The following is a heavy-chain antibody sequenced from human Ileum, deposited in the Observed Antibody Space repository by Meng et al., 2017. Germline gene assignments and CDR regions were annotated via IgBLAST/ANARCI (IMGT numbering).Heavy chain of an antibody. V-gene: IGHV4-31*03. J-gene: IGHJ4*02. CDR1: GGSISSGGYY. Sequence: QVQLQEPGPGLVKPSQTLSLTCTVSGGSISSGGYYWSWIRQHPGKGLEWIEYIYDSGSTYYNPSLKSRIAISGDTSKNQFSLNLSSVTAADTAVYYCARGGTAYFDYWGQGTLVTVPS. CDR3: ARGGTAYFDY. CDR2: IYDSGST. D-gene: IGHD1-1*01.